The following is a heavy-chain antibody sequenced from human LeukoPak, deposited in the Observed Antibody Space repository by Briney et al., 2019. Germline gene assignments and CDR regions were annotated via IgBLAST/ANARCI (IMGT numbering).Heavy chain of an antibody. CDR1: GFTFNTYW. D-gene: IGHD4-17*01. J-gene: IGHJ3*02. V-gene: IGHV3-7*04. CDR2: INQDGSEK. Sequence: GGSLRLSCAAYGFTFNTYWMNWVRQAPGKGLQWVANINQDGSEKYYVDSVKGRFTISRDNAKNSQYLQMNSLRAEDTAVYYCARGQVTRVTRLAAFDIWGQGTMVTVSS. CDR3: ARGQVTRVTRLAAFDI.